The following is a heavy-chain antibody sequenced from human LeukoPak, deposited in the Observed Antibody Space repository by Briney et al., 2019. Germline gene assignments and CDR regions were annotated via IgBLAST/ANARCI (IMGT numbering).Heavy chain of an antibody. Sequence: PGGSLRLSCEVSGFTFSNYWMMWVRQAPGKGLEWVASIDEDGSEKYSVDSVKGRFTISRDNAKNSLFLQMNSLRAEDTAVYCCARDIGAAADCNLDYWGQGTLVTVSS. CDR2: IDEDGSEK. CDR3: ARDIGAAADCNLDY. J-gene: IGHJ4*02. V-gene: IGHV3-7*01. D-gene: IGHD6-13*01. CDR1: GFTFSNYW.